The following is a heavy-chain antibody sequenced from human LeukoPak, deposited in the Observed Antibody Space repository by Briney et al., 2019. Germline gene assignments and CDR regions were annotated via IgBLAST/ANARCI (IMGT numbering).Heavy chain of an antibody. V-gene: IGHV1-2*02. J-gene: IGHJ4*02. CDR3: AREQDYVINYSDY. CDR1: GGTFSSYA. Sequence: ASVKVSCKASGGTFSSYAISWVRQAPGQGLEWMGWINPNSGGTNYAQKFQGRVTMTRDTSISTAYMELSRLRSDDTAVYYCAREQDYVINYSDYWGQGTLVTVSS. D-gene: IGHD4-17*01. CDR2: INPNSGGT.